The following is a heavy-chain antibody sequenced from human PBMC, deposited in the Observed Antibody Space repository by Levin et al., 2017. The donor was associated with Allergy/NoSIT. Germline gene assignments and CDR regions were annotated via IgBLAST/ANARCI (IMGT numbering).Heavy chain of an antibody. J-gene: IGHJ4*02. V-gene: IGHV3-23*01. D-gene: IGHD4-23*01. Sequence: RGESLKISCVASGFTFSTYAMTWVRQAPGKGLEWLSSISGSGGRTYYADSVKCRLTMSRDNSNTTLYFQVNSLRVAHTAIYYCAKDHLGQVFGGNSDGWGCWGQGTLVTVSS. CDR3: AKDHLGQVFGGNSDGWGC. CDR1: GFTFSTYA. CDR2: ISGSGGRT.